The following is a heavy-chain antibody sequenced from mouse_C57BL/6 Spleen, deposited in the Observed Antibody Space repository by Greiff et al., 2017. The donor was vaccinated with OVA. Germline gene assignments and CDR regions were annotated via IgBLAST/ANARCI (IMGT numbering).Heavy chain of an antibody. Sequence: QVQLQQPGAELVRPGTSVKLSCKASGYTFTSYWMHWVKQRPGQGLEWIGVIDPSDSYTNYNQKFKGKATLTVDTSSSTAYMQLSSLTSEDSAVYYCARCPLGRYFDVWGTGTTVTVAS. D-gene: IGHD4-1*01. J-gene: IGHJ1*03. CDR2: IDPSDSYT. CDR1: GYTFTSYW. CDR3: ARCPLGRYFDV. V-gene: IGHV1-59*01.